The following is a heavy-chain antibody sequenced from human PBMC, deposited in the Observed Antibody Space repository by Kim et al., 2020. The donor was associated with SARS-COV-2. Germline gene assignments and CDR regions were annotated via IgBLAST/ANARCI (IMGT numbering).Heavy chain of an antibody. Sequence: NYKPSLKSRVTVSVDTSKNQCSLTLNSVTVADTAVYYCARGRSRGWPTADYWGQGTLVTVST. V-gene: IGHV4-34*01. D-gene: IGHD6-19*01. CDR3: ARGRSRGWPTADY. J-gene: IGHJ4*02.